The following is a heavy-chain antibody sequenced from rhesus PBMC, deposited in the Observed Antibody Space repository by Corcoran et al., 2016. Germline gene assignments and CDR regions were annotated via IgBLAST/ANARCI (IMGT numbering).Heavy chain of an antibody. D-gene: IGHD2-8*01. Sequence: QVQLQESGPGLVKPSETLSLTCAVSGYSISSGYGWSWIRQPPGKGLEGIGYIGGSRGSPNYNPSLKSRVTISKDTSKNQFSLKLSSVTAADTAVYYCARGRYCSGGVCYGLDSWGQGVVVTVSS. CDR1: GYSISSGYG. V-gene: IGHV4-127*01. J-gene: IGHJ6*01. CDR2: IGGSRGSP. CDR3: ARGRYCSGGVCYGLDS.